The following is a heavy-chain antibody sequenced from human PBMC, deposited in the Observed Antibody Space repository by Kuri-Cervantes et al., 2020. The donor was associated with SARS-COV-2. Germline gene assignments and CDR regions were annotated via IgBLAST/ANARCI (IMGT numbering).Heavy chain of an antibody. Sequence: SVKVSCKASGYTFTSYGISWVRQAPGQGLEWMGGIIPIFDTANYAQKFQGRVTITTDESTSTAYMELSSLRSEDTAVYYCARGPTKEFGQLGPWGQGTLVTVSS. CDR1: GYTFTSYG. J-gene: IGHJ4*02. V-gene: IGHV1-69*05. D-gene: IGHD6-6*01. CDR3: ARGPTKEFGQLGP. CDR2: IIPIFDTA.